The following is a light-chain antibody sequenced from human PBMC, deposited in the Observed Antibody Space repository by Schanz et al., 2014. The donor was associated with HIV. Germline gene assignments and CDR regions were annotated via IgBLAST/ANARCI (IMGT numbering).Light chain of an antibody. Sequence: QSVLTQPPSASGTPGQRVTISCSGSSSDIGSNTVNWYQQLPGTAPKLLIYSDNQRPSEVTDRFSASKSGTSASLAISGLQSEDEADYYCAVWDDGLKAWVFGGGTKPTVL. CDR2: SDN. CDR1: SSDIGSNT. J-gene: IGLJ3*02. V-gene: IGLV1-44*01. CDR3: AVWDDGLKAWV.